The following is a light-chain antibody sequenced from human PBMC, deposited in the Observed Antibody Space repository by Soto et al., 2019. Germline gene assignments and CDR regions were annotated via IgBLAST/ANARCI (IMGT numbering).Light chain of an antibody. CDR3: QQYDSSSRGVS. Sequence: EIVLTQSPGTLSLSPWERATLXRMTSQSVSSTYLAWYQQKPGRAPRLLIYGASSRATGIPDRFSGSGSGTDFTLTITRLEPEDFAVYYCQQYDSSSRGVSFGPGTKVDIK. CDR2: GAS. V-gene: IGKV3-20*01. CDR1: QSVSSTY. J-gene: IGKJ3*01.